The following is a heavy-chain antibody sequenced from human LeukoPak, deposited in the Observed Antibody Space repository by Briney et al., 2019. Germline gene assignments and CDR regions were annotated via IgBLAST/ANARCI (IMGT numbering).Heavy chain of an antibody. Sequence: GGSLRLSCAASGFTFSSYAMSWVRQAPGKGLEWVSRINSDGSSTSDADSVKGRFTISRDNSKNTLYLQMNSLRAEDTAVYYCAKDGDIVATSTYFDYWGQGTLVTVSS. CDR2: INSDGSST. CDR3: AKDGDIVATSTYFDY. CDR1: GFTFSSYA. D-gene: IGHD5-12*01. V-gene: IGHV3-23*01. J-gene: IGHJ4*02.